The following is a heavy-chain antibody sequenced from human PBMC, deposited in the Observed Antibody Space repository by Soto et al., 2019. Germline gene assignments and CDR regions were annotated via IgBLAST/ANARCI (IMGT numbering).Heavy chain of an antibody. CDR1: GYTFTSYD. D-gene: IGHD3-22*01. V-gene: IGHV1-8*01. CDR3: ARASGYHDSSGHYGMDV. CDR2: MNPNSGNT. Sequence: ASVKVSCKASGYTFTSYDINWVRQATGQGLEWMGWMNPNSGNTGYAQKFQGRVTMTRNTSLSTAYMELSSLRSEDTAVYYCARASGYHDSSGHYGMDVLGQGTTVTVPS. J-gene: IGHJ6*02.